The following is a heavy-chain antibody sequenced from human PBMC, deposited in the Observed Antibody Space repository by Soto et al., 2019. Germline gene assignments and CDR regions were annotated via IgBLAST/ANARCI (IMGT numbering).Heavy chain of an antibody. CDR3: ARRVQGRGPYYYYYGRDV. Sequence: GESLKISCKGSGYSFTSYWISWVRQMPGKGLEWMGRIDPSDSYTNYSPSFQGQVTISADKSISTAYLQWSSLKASDTAMYYYARRVQGRGPYYYYYGRDVGGQGTTVTVS. CDR2: IDPSDSYT. J-gene: IGHJ6*02. V-gene: IGHV5-10-1*04. D-gene: IGHD3-10*01. CDR1: GYSFTSYW.